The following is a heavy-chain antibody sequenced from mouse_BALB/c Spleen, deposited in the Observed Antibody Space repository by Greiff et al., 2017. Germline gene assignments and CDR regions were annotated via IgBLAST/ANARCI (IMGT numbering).Heavy chain of an antibody. CDR1: GYTFTDYA. Sequence: VQLQQSGAELVRPGVSVKISCKGSGYTFTDYAMHWVKQSHAKSLEWIGVISTYYGDASYNQKFKGKATMTVDKSSSTAYMELARLTSEDSAIYYCARYYGYSFAYWGQGTLVTGSA. J-gene: IGHJ3*01. D-gene: IGHD2-3*01. V-gene: IGHV1S137*01. CDR3: ARYYGYSFAY. CDR2: ISTYYGDA.